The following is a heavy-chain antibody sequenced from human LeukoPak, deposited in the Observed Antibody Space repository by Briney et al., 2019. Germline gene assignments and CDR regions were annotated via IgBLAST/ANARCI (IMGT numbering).Heavy chain of an antibody. D-gene: IGHD3-10*01. Sequence: TGGSLRLSCAASGFTFSSYGMHWVRQAPGKGLEWVAVISYDGSDKYYADSVKGRFTISRDNSENTLYLQMNSLRAEDTAVYYCVRIYGEIDYWGQGTLVTVSS. J-gene: IGHJ4*02. V-gene: IGHV3-30*03. CDR2: ISYDGSDK. CDR1: GFTFSSYG. CDR3: VRIYGEIDY.